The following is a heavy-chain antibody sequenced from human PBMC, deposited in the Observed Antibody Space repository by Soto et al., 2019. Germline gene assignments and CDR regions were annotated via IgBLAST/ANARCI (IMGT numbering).Heavy chain of an antibody. CDR2: ISAYNGNT. Sequence: ASVKVSCKASGYTFTSCGISWVRQAPGQGLEWMGWISAYNGNTNYAQKLQGRVTMTTDTSTSTAYMELRSLRSDDTAVYYCAREVPYSSSWYSQYYGMDVWGQGTTVTVSS. V-gene: IGHV1-18*01. CDR1: GYTFTSCG. D-gene: IGHD6-13*01. CDR3: AREVPYSSSWYSQYYGMDV. J-gene: IGHJ6*02.